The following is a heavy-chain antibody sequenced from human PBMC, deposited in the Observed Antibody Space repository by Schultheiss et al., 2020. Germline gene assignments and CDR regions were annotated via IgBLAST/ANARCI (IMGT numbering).Heavy chain of an antibody. CDR2: INAGNGNT. CDR1: GYTFTSYG. V-gene: IGHV1-3*01. J-gene: IGHJ4*02. CDR3: ARPLYGSGSALGY. D-gene: IGHD3-10*01. Sequence: ASVKVSCKASGYTFTSYGISWVRQAPGQGLEWMGWINAGNGNTKYSQKFQGRVTITRDTSASTAYMELSSLRSEDTAVYYCARPLYGSGSALGYWGQGTLVTVSS.